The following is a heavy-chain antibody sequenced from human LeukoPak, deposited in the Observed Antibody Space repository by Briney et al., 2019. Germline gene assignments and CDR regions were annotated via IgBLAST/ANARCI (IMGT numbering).Heavy chain of an antibody. V-gene: IGHV3-7*01. CDR1: GFTFSSYW. CDR2: IKQDGSEK. CDR3: AREWFGEPSYGMDV. D-gene: IGHD3-10*01. Sequence: GGSLRLSCAASGFTFSSYWMSWVRQAPGKGLEWVANIKQDGSEKYYVDSVKGRFTISRDNAKNSLYLQMNSLRAEDTAVYYCAREWFGEPSYGMDVWGQGTTVTVS. J-gene: IGHJ6*02.